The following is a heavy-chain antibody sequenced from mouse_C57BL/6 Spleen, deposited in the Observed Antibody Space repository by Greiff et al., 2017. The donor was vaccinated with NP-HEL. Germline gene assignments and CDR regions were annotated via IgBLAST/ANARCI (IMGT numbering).Heavy chain of an antibody. D-gene: IGHD2-1*01. CDR2: IDPSDSET. Sequence: VQLQQPGAELVRPGSSVKLSCKASGYTFTSYWMHWVKQRPIQGLEWIGNIDPSDSETHYNQKFEDKATLTVDKSSSTAYMQLSSLTSEDSAVYYCARLGNYVFDYWGQGTTLTVSS. J-gene: IGHJ2*01. V-gene: IGHV1-52*01. CDR3: ARLGNYVFDY. CDR1: GYTFTSYW.